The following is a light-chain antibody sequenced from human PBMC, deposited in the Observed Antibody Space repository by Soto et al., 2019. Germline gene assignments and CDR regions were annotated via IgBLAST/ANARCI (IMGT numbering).Light chain of an antibody. Sequence: DLVMTQSPLSLPVTPGEPASISCRSSQSLLQSNGYTYLDWYLQKPGQSPQLLIYFVSNRASGVPDRFSGSGSGTDFTLKISRVEAEDVGIYYCMQALQTPPWTFGQGTKVEI. J-gene: IGKJ1*01. CDR1: QSLLQSNGYTY. V-gene: IGKV2-28*01. CDR2: FVS. CDR3: MQALQTPPWT.